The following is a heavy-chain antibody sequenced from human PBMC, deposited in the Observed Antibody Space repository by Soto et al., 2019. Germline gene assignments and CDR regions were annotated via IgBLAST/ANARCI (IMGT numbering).Heavy chain of an antibody. J-gene: IGHJ5*02. CDR1: GFTFSSYG. Sequence: PGGSLRLSCAASGFTFSSYGMHWVRQAPGKGLEWVAVIWYDGSNKYYADSVKGRFTISRDNSKNTLYLQMNSLRAEDMAVYYCARDATIFPLYNWFDPWGQGTLVTVSS. V-gene: IGHV3-33*01. D-gene: IGHD3-3*01. CDR2: IWYDGSNK. CDR3: ARDATIFPLYNWFDP.